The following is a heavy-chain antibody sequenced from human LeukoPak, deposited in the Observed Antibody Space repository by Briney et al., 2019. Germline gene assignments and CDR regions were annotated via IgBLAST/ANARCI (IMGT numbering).Heavy chain of an antibody. CDR3: AKLGKAARFHLFPYYFDY. D-gene: IGHD6-6*01. Sequence: PGGSLRLSCAASGFTFNISAMSWVRQAPGKGLECVSPISGSGGSTYYAASVKGRFTISRDNSKNTLYLQMNSLRAEDTAVYYCAKLGKAARFHLFPYYFDYLGQGTLVTVSS. CDR1: GFTFNISA. CDR2: ISGSGGST. J-gene: IGHJ4*02. V-gene: IGHV3-23*01.